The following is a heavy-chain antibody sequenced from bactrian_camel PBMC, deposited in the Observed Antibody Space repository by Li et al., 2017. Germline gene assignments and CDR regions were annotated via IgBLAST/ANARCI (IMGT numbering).Heavy chain of an antibody. V-gene: IGHV3S1*01. CDR2: IYALSGGT. J-gene: IGHJ4*01. CDR1: GYNAGRNC. D-gene: IGHD2*01. Sequence: LVESGGGSVQAGGSLTLSCTISGYNAGRNCISWFRQAPGKERELVASIYALSGGTKYVDAVKDRFLVNRDNAKNTLYLQLNSLKTEDTARYYCVKGWVVVLTPEAQGTQVTVS.